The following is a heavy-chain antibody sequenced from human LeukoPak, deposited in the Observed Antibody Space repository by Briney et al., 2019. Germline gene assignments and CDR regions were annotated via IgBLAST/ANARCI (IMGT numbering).Heavy chain of an antibody. CDR3: ARGLRWLQSPYYFGY. V-gene: IGHV1-8*03. D-gene: IGHD5-24*01. Sequence: ASVRVSCKASGYTFTSYDINWVRQATGQGLEWMGWMNPNSGNTGYAQKFQGRVTITRNTSISTAYMELSSLRSEDTAVYYCARGLRWLQSPYYFGYWGQGTLVTVSS. J-gene: IGHJ4*02. CDR1: GYTFTSYD. CDR2: MNPNSGNT.